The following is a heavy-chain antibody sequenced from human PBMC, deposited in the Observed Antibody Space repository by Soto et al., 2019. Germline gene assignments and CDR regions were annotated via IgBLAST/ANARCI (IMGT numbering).Heavy chain of an antibody. CDR3: ARDLDDYIAPFQH. J-gene: IGHJ1*01. Sequence: GSLRLSCAASGFTFSSYSMNWVRQAPGKGLEWVSSISSSSSYIYYADSVKGRFTISRDNAKNSLYLQMNSLRAEDTAVYYCARDLDDYIAPFQHWGQGTLVTVSS. V-gene: IGHV3-21*01. CDR2: ISSSSSYI. CDR1: GFTFSSYS. D-gene: IGHD3-16*01.